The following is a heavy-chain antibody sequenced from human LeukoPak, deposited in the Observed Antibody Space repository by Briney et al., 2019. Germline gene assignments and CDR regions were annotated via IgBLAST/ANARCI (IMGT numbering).Heavy chain of an antibody. Sequence: KPPETLSLTCTVSGYSISSGYYWGWIRQSPGKGLEWIGSIYHSGSTYYNPSLKSRVIISIDTSKNQFSLKLSSVTAADTAVYYCARKPIINSAWYYFDYWGQGTLVTVSS. CDR2: IYHSGST. V-gene: IGHV4-38-2*02. D-gene: IGHD1-14*01. CDR1: GYSISSGYY. J-gene: IGHJ4*02. CDR3: ARKPIINSAWYYFDY.